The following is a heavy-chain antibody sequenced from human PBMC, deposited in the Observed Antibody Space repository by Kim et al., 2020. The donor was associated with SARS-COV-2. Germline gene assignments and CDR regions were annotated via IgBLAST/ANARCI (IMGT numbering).Heavy chain of an antibody. D-gene: IGHD3-22*01. V-gene: IGHV4-59*01. J-gene: IGHJ4*02. CDR2: IYYSGST. CDR3: ARVVQWYYDSSGWFDYFDY. Sequence: SETLSLTCTVSGGSISSYYWSWIRQPPGKGLEWIGYIYYSGSTNYNPSLKSRVTISVDTSKNQFSLKLSSVTAADTAVYYCARVVQWYYDSSGWFDYFDYWGQGTLVTVSS. CDR1: GGSISSYY.